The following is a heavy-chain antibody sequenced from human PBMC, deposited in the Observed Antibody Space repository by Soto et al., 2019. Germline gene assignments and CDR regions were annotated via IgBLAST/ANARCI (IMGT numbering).Heavy chain of an antibody. J-gene: IGHJ5*01. CDR3: ARLVSLLQPIDS. V-gene: IGHV5-51*01. Sequence: RGESLKISCQTSGYTFTNYWIGWVRQMPGGGLEWLGLIFPRDFDVRYSPSFEGQVTISADRSTASAFLLWRALDASDSALYFCARLVSLLQPIDSWGQGTPVTVSS. CDR1: GYTFTNYW. D-gene: IGHD4-4*01. CDR2: IFPRDFDV.